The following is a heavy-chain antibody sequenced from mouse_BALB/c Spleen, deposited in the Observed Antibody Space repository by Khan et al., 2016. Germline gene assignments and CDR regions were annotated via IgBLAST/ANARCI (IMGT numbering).Heavy chain of an antibody. D-gene: IGHD1-2*01. V-gene: IGHV14-3*02. Sequence: VQLKQSGAELVKPGASVKLSCTAPGFNIKDTYMHWLKQRPEQGLEWIGRIDPANGNTIYDPKFQGKATITSDTSSNTAYLQLSSLTSKDTAVYYCAPYGRGFAYWGQGTLVTVSA. CDR3: APYGRGFAY. CDR1: GFNIKDTY. J-gene: IGHJ3*01. CDR2: IDPANGNT.